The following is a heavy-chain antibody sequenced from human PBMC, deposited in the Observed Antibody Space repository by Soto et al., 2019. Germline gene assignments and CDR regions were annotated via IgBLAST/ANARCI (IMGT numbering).Heavy chain of an antibody. CDR3: AKDLVVVASYYYYGMDV. J-gene: IGHJ6*02. Sequence: LXLCCAASVFTLSTYCMHWVRQAPGKGLEWVAVMWYDGTNEKYADSVKGRFTISRDNSNNTLYLQMNSLRAEETAVYYCAKDLVVVASYYYYGMDVWGQGTTVTFSS. CDR1: VFTLSTYC. CDR2: MWYDGTNE. D-gene: IGHD2-15*01. V-gene: IGHV3-33*06.